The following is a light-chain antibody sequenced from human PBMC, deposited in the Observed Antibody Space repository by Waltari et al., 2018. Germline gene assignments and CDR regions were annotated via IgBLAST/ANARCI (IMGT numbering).Light chain of an antibody. CDR2: GAS. CDR3: QHHTRSLWT. J-gene: IGKJ1*01. V-gene: IGKV3-15*01. CDR1: QNVTTN. Sequence: VVTQSPSTLSLSPGERATLSCMPSQNVTTNFAWYQHKPRQAPRLLIYGASSRATDKPTRFSGSGYGTEVTLIISSLQSEDFAVYDCQHHTRSLWTFGQGTKVEI.